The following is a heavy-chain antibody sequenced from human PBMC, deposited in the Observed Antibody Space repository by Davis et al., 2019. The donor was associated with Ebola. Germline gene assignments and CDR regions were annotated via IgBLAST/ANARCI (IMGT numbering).Heavy chain of an antibody. J-gene: IGHJ4*02. D-gene: IGHD4-17*01. CDR2: IYYSGST. Sequence: MPSEPLSPTCPAPAGPISSSSYYWGRIRQPPGKGLEWTGSIYYSGSTYYNPSLKSRVTISVDTSKNQFSLKLSSVTAADTAVYYCARDVDENGVYWGQGTLVTVSS. V-gene: IGHV4-39*02. CDR3: ARDVDENGVY. CDR1: AGPISSSSYY.